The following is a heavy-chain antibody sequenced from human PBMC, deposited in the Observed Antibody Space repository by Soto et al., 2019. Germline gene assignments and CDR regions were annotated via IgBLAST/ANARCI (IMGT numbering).Heavy chain of an antibody. D-gene: IGHD4-17*01. V-gene: IGHV3-72*01. Sequence: EVHLVESGGDLVQPGGSLRLSCAASGFTFSDHYMDWVRQAPGKGLEWVGRTRNKANSDTTEYAASVKGRFTISRDDSKNSLYLQMISLTTEDTAVYYCARELMTTVTYFDSWGQGTRVTVSS. CDR2: TRNKANSDTT. CDR3: ARELMTTVTYFDS. CDR1: GFTFSDHY. J-gene: IGHJ4*02.